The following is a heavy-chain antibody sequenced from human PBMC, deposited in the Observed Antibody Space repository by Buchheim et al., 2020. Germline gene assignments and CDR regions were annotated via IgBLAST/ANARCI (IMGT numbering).Heavy chain of an antibody. Sequence: QVQLQESGPGLVKPSETLSLTCTVSGGSMTNYYWSWFRQPPGKGLEWIGYIFYSGSLNYSPSLTRRVTIPVATSTNQFSLKLRSVTPADTAVYYCARRGSGILFDYWGQG. J-gene: IGHJ4*02. D-gene: IGHD3-10*01. CDR3: ARRGSGILFDY. V-gene: IGHV4-59*01. CDR2: IFYSGSL. CDR1: GGSMTNYY.